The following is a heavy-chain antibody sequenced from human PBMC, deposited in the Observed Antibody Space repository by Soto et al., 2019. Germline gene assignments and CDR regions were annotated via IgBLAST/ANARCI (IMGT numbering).Heavy chain of an antibody. J-gene: IGHJ4*02. CDR1: GGSFSGCY. D-gene: IGHD3-10*01. CDR2: IDQSGST. V-gene: IGHV4-34*01. Sequence: PSETLSVTFAVYGGSFSGCYWTWIRQPPGKGLEWILEIDQSGSTNYNPSLKSLVEISVDKYKNKFSLKLRSVTAADTGVYYCARGITIGDATDQNYFYXWGQVTLVTVSX. CDR3: ARGITIGDATDQNYFYX.